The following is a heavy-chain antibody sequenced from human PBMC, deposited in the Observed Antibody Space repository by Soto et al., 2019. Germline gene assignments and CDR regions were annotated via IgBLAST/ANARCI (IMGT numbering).Heavy chain of an antibody. Sequence: QMQLVQSGAEVKTPGSSLKVSCTVSGTRFSNYVISWVRQAPGQGLEWLGRIIPIFNTTQYPQKLQGRVTITADKSTNTASLELSSLRFDDTAVYYCAREGRGKKAGYNGLVSLGYWGQGTPVTVSS. J-gene: IGHJ4*02. CDR3: AREGRGKKAGYNGLVSLGY. CDR1: GTRFSNYV. CDR2: IIPIFNTT. V-gene: IGHV1-69*06. D-gene: IGHD2-2*02.